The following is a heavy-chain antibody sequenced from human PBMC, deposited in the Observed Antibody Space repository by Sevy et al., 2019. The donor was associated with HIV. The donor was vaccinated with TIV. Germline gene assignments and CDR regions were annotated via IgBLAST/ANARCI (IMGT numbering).Heavy chain of an antibody. D-gene: IGHD6-19*01. CDR3: ARSPPYSSGWYGIDY. CDR1: GFTFSSYS. CDR2: ISRSSSTI. V-gene: IGHV3-48*01. Sequence: GGSLRLSCAASGFTFSSYSMNWVRQAPGKGLEWVSYISRSSSTIYYVYSVKGRFTISRDNAKNSLYLQMNSLRAEDTAVYYCARSPPYSSGWYGIDYWGQGTLVTVSS. J-gene: IGHJ4*02.